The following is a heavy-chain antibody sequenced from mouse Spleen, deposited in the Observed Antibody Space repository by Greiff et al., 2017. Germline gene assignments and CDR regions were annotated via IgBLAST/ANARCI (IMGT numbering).Heavy chain of an antibody. J-gene: IGHJ2*01. CDR2: IDPENGNT. CDR1: GFNIKDYY. CDR3: ASHY. Sequence: EVQLQQSGAELVRPGALVKLSCKASGFNIKDYYMHWVKQRPEQGLEWIGWIDPENGNTIYDPKFQGKASITADTSSNTAYLQLSSLTSEDTAVYYCASHYWGQGTTLTVSS. V-gene: IGHV14-1*02.